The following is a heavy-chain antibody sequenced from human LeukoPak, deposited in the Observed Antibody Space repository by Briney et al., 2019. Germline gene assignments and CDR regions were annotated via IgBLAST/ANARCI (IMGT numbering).Heavy chain of an antibody. D-gene: IGHD5-24*01. Sequence: GGSLRLSCAASGFTFSSYSMNWVRQAPGKGLEWVSSISSSSTYADSVKGRFTISRDSAKNSLYLQMNSLRVEDTTVYFCARDYGYEIDYWGQGTLVTVSS. CDR3: ARDYGYEIDY. V-gene: IGHV3-21*01. CDR2: ISSSST. CDR1: GFTFSSYS. J-gene: IGHJ4*02.